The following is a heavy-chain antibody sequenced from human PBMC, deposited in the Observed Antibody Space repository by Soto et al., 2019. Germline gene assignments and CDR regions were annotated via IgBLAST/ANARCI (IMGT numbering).Heavy chain of an antibody. CDR3: ASLLKIWSGYSSYFDY. CDR2: IYYSGST. D-gene: IGHD3-3*01. CDR1: GGSISSYY. Sequence: SETLSLTCTVSGGSISSYYWSWIRQPPGKGLEWIGYIYYSGSTYYNPSLKSRVTISVDTSKNQFSLKLSSVTAADTAVYYCASLLKIWSGYSSYFDYWGQGTLVTVSS. J-gene: IGHJ4*02. V-gene: IGHV4-59*04.